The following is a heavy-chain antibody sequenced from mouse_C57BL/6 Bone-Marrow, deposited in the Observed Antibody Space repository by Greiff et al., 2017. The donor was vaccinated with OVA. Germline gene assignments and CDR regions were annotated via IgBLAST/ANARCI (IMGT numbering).Heavy chain of an antibody. Sequence: QVQLQQPGAELVKPGASVKVSCKASGYTFTSYWMHWVKQRPGQGLEWIGRLHPSDSATNYNQKFKGKATLTVDKSSSTAYMQLSSLTSEDSAVYYCAITPAWLLRAMDYWGQGTSVTVSS. CDR1: GYTFTSYW. CDR2: LHPSDSAT. CDR3: AITPAWLLRAMDY. J-gene: IGHJ4*01. V-gene: IGHV1-74*01. D-gene: IGHD2-3*01.